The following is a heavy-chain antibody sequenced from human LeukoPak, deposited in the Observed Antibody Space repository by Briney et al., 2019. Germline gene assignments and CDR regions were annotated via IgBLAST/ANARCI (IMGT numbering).Heavy chain of an antibody. CDR1: GFTFSTFN. V-gene: IGHV3-21*01. J-gene: IGHJ4*02. D-gene: IGHD3-9*01. CDR2: ITSGGDYI. Sequence: KSGGSLRLSCAASGFTFSTFNMNWVRQAPGKGLEWVSSITSGGDYIYYADSVKGRFTTSRDNAKNSLSLQLNSLRVEDTAVYYCARGHYDVLAASYKWTPDYWGQGTLVTVSS. CDR3: ARGHYDVLAASYKWTPDY.